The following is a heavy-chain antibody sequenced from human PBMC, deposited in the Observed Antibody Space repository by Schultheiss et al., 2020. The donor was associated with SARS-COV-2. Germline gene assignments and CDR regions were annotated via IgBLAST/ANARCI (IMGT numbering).Heavy chain of an antibody. CDR2: IYTSGST. J-gene: IGHJ6*02. CDR1: GGSISSSSYY. D-gene: IGHD3-10*01. Sequence: SETLSLTCTVSGGSISSSSYYWGWIRQPPGKGLEWIGRIYTSGSTNYNPSLKSRVTMSVDRSKNQFSLKLSSVTAADTAVYYCARGSGSRYGMDVWGQGTTVTVSS. V-gene: IGHV4-39*07. CDR3: ARGSGSRYGMDV.